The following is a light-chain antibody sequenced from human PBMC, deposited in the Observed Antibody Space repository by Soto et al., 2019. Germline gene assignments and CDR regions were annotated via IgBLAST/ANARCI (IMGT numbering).Light chain of an antibody. Sequence: EIVLTQSPATLSLSPGERATLSCRASQSVSSYLAWYQQKPGQAPRLLIYDASNRATGVPDRFSGSGSGTDFTLTISRLEPEDFALYYCQQYGNSPLTFGGGTKVDIK. CDR2: DAS. J-gene: IGKJ4*01. V-gene: IGKV3-11*01. CDR3: QQYGNSPLT. CDR1: QSVSSY.